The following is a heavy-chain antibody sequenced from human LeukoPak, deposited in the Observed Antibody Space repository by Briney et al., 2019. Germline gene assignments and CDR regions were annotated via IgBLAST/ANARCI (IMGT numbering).Heavy chain of an antibody. CDR1: GGTFSSYA. D-gene: IGHD2-15*01. CDR2: IITIFGTA. J-gene: IGHJ5*02. CDR3: ARVVVNSWFDP. V-gene: IGHV1-69*05. Sequence: ASVKVSCKASGGTFSSYAISWVRQAPGQGLEWMGGIITIFGTANYAQKFQGRATITTDDSTSTPYMELSSLRSEDTAVYYCARVVVNSWFDPWGQGTLVTVSS.